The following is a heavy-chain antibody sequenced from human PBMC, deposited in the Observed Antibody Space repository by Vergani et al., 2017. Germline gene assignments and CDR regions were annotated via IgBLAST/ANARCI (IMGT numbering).Heavy chain of an antibody. CDR3: ARLGYSYGPPGYFDY. CDR1: GYSTSSGYY. Sequence: QVQLQESGPGLVKLSETLPLTCAVPGYSTSSGYYWGWIRQPPGKWLGWNGSIYHSGSTYYNPSLKSRFTISVDTSKNQFSLKLTSVTAADPAVYYCARLGYSYGPPGYFDYWGQGTLVTVSS. D-gene: IGHD5-18*01. CDR2: IYHSGST. V-gene: IGHV4-38-2*01. J-gene: IGHJ4*02.